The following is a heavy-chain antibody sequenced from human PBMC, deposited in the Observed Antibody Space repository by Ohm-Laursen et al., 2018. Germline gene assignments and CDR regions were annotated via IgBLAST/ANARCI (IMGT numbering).Heavy chain of an antibody. Sequence: SLRLSCSASGFTFSSYGMHWVRQAPGKGLEWVAVISYDGSNKYYADSVKGRFTISRDNSKNTLYLQMNSLRAEDTAVYYCAKGRGYSYDGPYDYWGQGTLVTVSS. CDR2: ISYDGSNK. CDR3: AKGRGYSYDGPYDY. V-gene: IGHV3-30*18. CDR1: GFTFSSYG. J-gene: IGHJ4*02. D-gene: IGHD5-18*01.